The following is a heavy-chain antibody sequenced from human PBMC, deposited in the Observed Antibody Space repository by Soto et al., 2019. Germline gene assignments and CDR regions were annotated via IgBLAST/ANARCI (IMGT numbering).Heavy chain of an antibody. V-gene: IGHV3-53*01. CDR2: IYSGGST. D-gene: IGHD7-27*01. J-gene: IGHJ6*02. CDR1: GFTVSSNY. CDR3: ARDSWDYYGMDV. Sequence: GGSLRLSCAASGFTVSSNYMSWARQAPGKGLEWVSVIYSGGSTYYADSVKGRFTISRDNSKNTLYLQMNSLRAEDTAVYYCARDSWDYYGMDVWGQGTTVTVSS.